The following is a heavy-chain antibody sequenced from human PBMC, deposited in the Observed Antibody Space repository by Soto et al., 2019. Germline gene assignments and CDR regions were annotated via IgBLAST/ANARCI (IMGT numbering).Heavy chain of an antibody. CDR2: MNPNSGNT. V-gene: IGHV1-8*01. CDR3: AHRSGYQYGILDY. J-gene: IGHJ4*02. Sequence: RQTTGQGLEWMGWMNPNSGNTGYAQKFQGRVTMTRNTSISTAYMELSSLRSVDTAPYYCAHRSGYQYGILDYWGQGNLVTV. D-gene: IGHD5-12*01.